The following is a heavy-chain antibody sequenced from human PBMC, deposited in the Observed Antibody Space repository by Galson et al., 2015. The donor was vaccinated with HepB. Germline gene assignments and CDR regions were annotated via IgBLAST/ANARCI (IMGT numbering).Heavy chain of an antibody. Sequence: QSGAEVKKPGESLKISCKGSGYSFTSYWIGWVRQMPGKGLEWMGIIYPGDSDTRYSPSFQGQVTISADKSISTAYLQWSSLKASDTAMYYCARQQRSIGTVTRVQYYFDYWGQGTLVTVSS. CDR2: IYPGDSDT. J-gene: IGHJ4*02. V-gene: IGHV5-51*01. CDR3: ARQQRSIGTVTRVQYYFDY. D-gene: IGHD4-17*01. CDR1: GYSFTSYW.